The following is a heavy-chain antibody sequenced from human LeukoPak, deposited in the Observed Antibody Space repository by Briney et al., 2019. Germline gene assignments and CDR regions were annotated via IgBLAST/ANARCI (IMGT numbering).Heavy chain of an antibody. J-gene: IGHJ4*02. Sequence: PWGSLRLSCAASGFTFSTYWMHWVRRAPGKGLVWVSRISTDGSVTSYADSVKGRFTISRDNAKNTMYLQMNSLRAEDTAVYYCARIGGSGSYSGHYFDHWGQGTLVTVSS. D-gene: IGHD3-10*01. CDR3: ARIGGSGSYSGHYFDH. CDR2: ISTDGSVT. CDR1: GFTFSTYW. V-gene: IGHV3-74*01.